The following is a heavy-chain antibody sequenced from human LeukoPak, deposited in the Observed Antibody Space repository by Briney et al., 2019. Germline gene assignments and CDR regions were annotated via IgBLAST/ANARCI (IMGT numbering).Heavy chain of an antibody. CDR3: AKDWRLRTAMDDY. CDR2: ISGSGGST. CDR1: GFTFSSYA. Sequence: AGGSLRLSCAASGFTFSSYAMSWVRQAPGKGLEWVSAISGSGGSTYYADSVKGRFTISRDNSKNTLYLQMNSLRAEDTAVYYCAKDWRLRTAMDDYWGQGTLVTVSS. V-gene: IGHV3-23*01. J-gene: IGHJ4*02. D-gene: IGHD5-18*01.